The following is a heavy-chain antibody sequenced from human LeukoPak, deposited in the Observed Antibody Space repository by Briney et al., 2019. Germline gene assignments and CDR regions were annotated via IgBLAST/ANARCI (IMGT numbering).Heavy chain of an antibody. D-gene: IGHD2-15*01. J-gene: IGHJ4*02. V-gene: IGHV3-9*01. Sequence: PGRSLRLSCDASGFTFDDYAMHWVRQAPGKGLEWVSGISWNSGSIGCADSVKGRFTISRDNAKNSLYLQMNSLRAEDTALYYCAKDLTVAATAFDYWGQGTLVTVSS. CDR1: GFTFDDYA. CDR2: ISWNSGSI. CDR3: AKDLTVAATAFDY.